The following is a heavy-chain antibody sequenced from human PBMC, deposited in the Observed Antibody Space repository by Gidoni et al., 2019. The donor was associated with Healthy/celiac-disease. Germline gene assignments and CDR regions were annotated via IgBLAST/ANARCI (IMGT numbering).Heavy chain of an antibody. V-gene: IGHV4-34*01. CDR3: ARGKGDYGSGSPFDP. D-gene: IGHD3-10*01. CDR2: INHSGST. Sequence: VQLQQWGAGLLPPSETLSPTCAVYGGSFSGYYWSWIRQPPGTGLEWIGEINHSGSTNYNPSLNSRVTIAVDTSKNQFSLKLSSVTAADTAVYYCARGKGDYGSGSPFDPWGQGTLVTVSS. CDR1: GGSFSGYY. J-gene: IGHJ5*02.